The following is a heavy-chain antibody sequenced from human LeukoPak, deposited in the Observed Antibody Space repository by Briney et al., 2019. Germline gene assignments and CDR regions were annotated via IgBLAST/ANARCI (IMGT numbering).Heavy chain of an antibody. V-gene: IGHV3-30*02. D-gene: IGHD3-10*01. J-gene: IGHJ6*03. CDR2: IRYDGSNK. CDR1: GFTFSSYG. Sequence: GGSLRLSCAASGFTFSSYGMHWVRQAPGKGLEWVAFIRYDGSNKYYADSVKGRFTISRDNSKNTLYLQMNSLRADDTAVYYCAKVGALFFRSGSPPLASEYYYYYMDVWGKGTTVTISS. CDR3: AKVGALFFRSGSPPLASEYYYYYMDV.